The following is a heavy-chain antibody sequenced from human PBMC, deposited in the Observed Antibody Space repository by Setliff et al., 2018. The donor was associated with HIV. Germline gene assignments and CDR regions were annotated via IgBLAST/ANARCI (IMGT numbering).Heavy chain of an antibody. Sequence: ASVKVSCKASGYKFTGYYLQWVRQAPGQRLEWMGWIHPGNDNREYSQRFQGRLTMTRDTSASMVYMELNSLTSEDTAVYFCARFSSVYAAIDNWGPGTLVTVSS. D-gene: IGHD2-2*01. CDR2: IHPGNDNR. CDR1: GYKFTGYY. CDR3: ARFSSVYAAIDN. J-gene: IGHJ4*02. V-gene: IGHV1-3*01.